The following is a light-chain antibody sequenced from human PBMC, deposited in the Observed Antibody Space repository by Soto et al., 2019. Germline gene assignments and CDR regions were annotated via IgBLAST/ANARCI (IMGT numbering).Light chain of an antibody. V-gene: IGLV2-11*01. Sequence: QSVLTQPRSVSGSPGQSVTISCTGTSSDVGGYEYVSWYQQHPGKAPKLMIYDVTKRPSGVPDRFSGSRSGNTASLTISGLQTEDEADYYCCSYAGSPFYVFGIGTK. CDR3: CSYAGSPFYV. J-gene: IGLJ1*01. CDR1: SSDVGGYEY. CDR2: DVT.